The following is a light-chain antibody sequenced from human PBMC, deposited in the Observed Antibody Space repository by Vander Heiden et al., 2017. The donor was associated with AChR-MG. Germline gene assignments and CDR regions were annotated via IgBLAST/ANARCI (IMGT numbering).Light chain of an antibody. V-gene: IGKV3-15*01. J-gene: IGKJ3*01. Sequence: VMTQSPGTLSVSPGERVTLSCWASQSVGYDVAWYQQKPGQAPRLLMYGASTRANGFPARFSGSGSGTNFALTISSLQSEDFALYFCHQDNKWPFSFGHGTKVDLK. CDR1: QSVGYD. CDR2: GAS. CDR3: HQDNKWPFS.